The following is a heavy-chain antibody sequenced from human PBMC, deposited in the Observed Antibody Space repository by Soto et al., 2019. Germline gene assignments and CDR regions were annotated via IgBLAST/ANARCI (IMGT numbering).Heavy chain of an antibody. J-gene: IGHJ6*02. CDR2: IYYSGST. Sequence: SDTLSLTCPFSGFSISSSIYYWGWIRQPPGKGLEWIGSIYYSGSTYYNPSLKSRVTISVDTSKNQFSLKLSSVTAADTAVYYCARGRSIAVAGKRDYYYGMDVWGQGTTVNVSS. CDR3: ARGRSIAVAGKRDYYYGMDV. V-gene: IGHV4-39*01. D-gene: IGHD6-19*01. CDR1: GFSISSSIYY.